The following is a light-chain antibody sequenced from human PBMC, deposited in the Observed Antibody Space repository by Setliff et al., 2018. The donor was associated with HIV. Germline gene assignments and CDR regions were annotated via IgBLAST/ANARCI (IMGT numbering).Light chain of an antibody. CDR2: DVT. J-gene: IGLJ3*02. Sequence: QSALAQPRSVPGSPGQSVTISCTGTSSDVGDYNYVSWYQHHPGKAPKVMIYDVTKRPSGVPDRFSGSKSGNTASLTISGLQAEDEADYYCCSYGGTYTWVFGGGTKVTVL. V-gene: IGLV2-11*01. CDR1: SSDVGDYNY. CDR3: CSYGGTYTWV.